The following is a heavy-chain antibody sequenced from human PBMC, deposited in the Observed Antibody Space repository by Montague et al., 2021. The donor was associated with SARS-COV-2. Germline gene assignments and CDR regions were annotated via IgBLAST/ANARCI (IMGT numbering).Heavy chain of an antibody. CDR3: ARTSRGSGYYYGVDV. D-gene: IGHD3-10*01. V-gene: IGHV4-59*01. J-gene: IGHJ6*02. CDR2: IFRSGAT. CDR1: GDSISDYY. Sequence: SETLSLTCTVSGDSISDYYWSWIRQPPGMGLEWIGYIFRSGATNYNPPLKSRVIISLDTSKSQFSLRLSSVTAADTAIYYCARTSRGSGYYYGVDVWGQGTTVTVSS.